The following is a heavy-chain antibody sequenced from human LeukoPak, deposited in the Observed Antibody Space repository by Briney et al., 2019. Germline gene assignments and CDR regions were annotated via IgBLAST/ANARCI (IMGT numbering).Heavy chain of an antibody. CDR2: IYHSGST. CDR3: ARGPYSGSYLYYFDY. J-gene: IGHJ4*02. CDR1: GGSISSSYW. D-gene: IGHD1-26*01. Sequence: SETLSLTCAVSGGSISSSYWWSWVRQPPGKGLQWIGEIYHSGSTNFNPSLKSRVTISVDKSKNQFSLKLNSVTAADTAVYYCARGPYSGSYLYYFDYWGQGTLVTVSS. V-gene: IGHV4-4*02.